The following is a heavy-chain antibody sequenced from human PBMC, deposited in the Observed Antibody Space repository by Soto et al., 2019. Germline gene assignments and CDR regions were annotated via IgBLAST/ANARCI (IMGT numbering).Heavy chain of an antibody. CDR3: TKNRSPEGSGTNYFDY. D-gene: IGHD6-19*01. Sequence: EVQLLESGGGLIQPGGSLRLSCAASGFTFSSYVMNWVRQAPGKGLQWVLAIRGSGTNLLYADAVKGRFTLSRDNSTNTVYLQMDRLRAEDTAVYYCTKNRSPEGSGTNYFDYWGLGTLVTVSS. CDR2: IRGSGTNL. V-gene: IGHV3-23*01. CDR1: GFTFSSYV. J-gene: IGHJ4*02.